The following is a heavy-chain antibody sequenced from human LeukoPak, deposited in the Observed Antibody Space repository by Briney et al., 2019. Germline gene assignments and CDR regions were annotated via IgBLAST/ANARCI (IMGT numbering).Heavy chain of an antibody. CDR2: ISSSGSTI. J-gene: IGHJ5*02. D-gene: IGHD2-2*01. V-gene: IGHV3-11*01. CDR1: GFSVSNSY. Sequence: GGSLRLSCAASGFSVSNSYMSWIRQAPGKGLEWVSYISSSGSTIYYADSVKGRFTISRDNAKNSLYLQMNSLRAEDTAVYYCARLVVPAAIPVGWFDPWGQGTLVTVSS. CDR3: ARLVVPAAIPVGWFDP.